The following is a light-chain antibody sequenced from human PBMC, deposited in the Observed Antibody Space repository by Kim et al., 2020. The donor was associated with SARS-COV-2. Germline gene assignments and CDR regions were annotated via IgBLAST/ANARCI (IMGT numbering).Light chain of an antibody. J-gene: IGLJ3*02. Sequence: ALGQTVRITCQGDSLRSYHATWYQQKPGQAPVLVIYGKNNRPSGIPDRFSGSSSGDTASLTITGAQAEDEADYYCNSRDNSGNHWVFGGGTQLTVL. CDR3: NSRDNSGNHWV. CDR1: SLRSYH. V-gene: IGLV3-19*01. CDR2: GKN.